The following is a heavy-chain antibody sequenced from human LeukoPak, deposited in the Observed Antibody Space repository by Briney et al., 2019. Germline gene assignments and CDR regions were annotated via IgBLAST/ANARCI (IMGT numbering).Heavy chain of an antibody. CDR3: ARVGRSVVPAAIVYYFDY. D-gene: IGHD2-2*02. V-gene: IGHV3-21*01. Sequence: GGSLRLSCAASGFTFSSYSMNWVRQAPGKGLEWVSSISSSSSYIYYADSVKGRFTISRDNAKNSLYLQMNSLRAEDTAVYYCARVGRSVVPAAIVYYFDYWGQGTLVTVSS. J-gene: IGHJ4*02. CDR1: GFTFSSYS. CDR2: ISSSSSYI.